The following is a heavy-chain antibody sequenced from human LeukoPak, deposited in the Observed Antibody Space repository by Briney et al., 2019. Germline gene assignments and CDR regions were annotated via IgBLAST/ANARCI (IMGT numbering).Heavy chain of an antibody. CDR2: IYYTGVT. CDR1: GGSIRSYY. D-gene: IGHD4-17*01. J-gene: IGHJ4*02. Sequence: SETLSLTCTVSGGSIRSYYWSWIRQTPGKGLEWIGYIYYTGVTNYSPSLKSRVTISADTSQNQFSLKLSSVTAADTAVYYCARLPTVTFFDYWGQGTLVTVSS. CDR3: ARLPTVTFFDY. V-gene: IGHV4-59*01.